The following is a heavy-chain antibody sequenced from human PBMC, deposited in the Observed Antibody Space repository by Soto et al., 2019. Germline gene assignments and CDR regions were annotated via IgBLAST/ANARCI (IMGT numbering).Heavy chain of an antibody. CDR2: IDSDGSDT. J-gene: IGHJ4*02. D-gene: IGHD5-12*01. CDR3: ARDGYIGFDY. CDR1: GFTFSNYL. Sequence: ELQLVESGGGLVQPGGSLRLSCAASGFTFSNYLMHWVRQGPGKGLVWVSRIDSDGSDTIYADSVKGRFTISRDNAKNTLFLQMNSLRAEDMGVYYCARDGYIGFDYWGQGTLVTVSS. V-gene: IGHV3-74*01.